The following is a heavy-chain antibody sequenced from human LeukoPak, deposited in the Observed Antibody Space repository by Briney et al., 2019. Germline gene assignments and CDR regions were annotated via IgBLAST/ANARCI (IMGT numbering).Heavy chain of an antibody. CDR1: GFTFSNYA. J-gene: IGHJ5*02. CDR2: ISGSDGST. D-gene: IGHD6-19*01. Sequence: GGSLRLSCAASGFTFSNYAMSWVRQAPGKGLEWVSAISGSDGSTNYADSVKGRFTISRDNSKNSLYLQMNSLRAEDTAAYYCARGLYSSGWYEGGNWFDPWGQGTLVTVSS. CDR3: ARGLYSSGWYEGGNWFDP. V-gene: IGHV3-23*01.